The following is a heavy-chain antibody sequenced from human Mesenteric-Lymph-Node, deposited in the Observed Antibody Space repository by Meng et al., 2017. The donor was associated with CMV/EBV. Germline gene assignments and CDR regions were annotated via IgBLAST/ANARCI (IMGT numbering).Heavy chain of an antibody. CDR1: GFTFSSYW. D-gene: IGHD1-1*01. V-gene: IGHV3-74*01. CDR3: ARDPSTVQIFDY. Sequence: GESLKISCAASGFTFSSYWMHWVRQAPGKGLVWVSRINTDGSSTSYADSVKGRFTISRDNAKNTLYLQMNSLRAEDTAVYYCARDPSTVQIFDYWGQGTLVTVSS. CDR2: INTDGSST. J-gene: IGHJ4*02.